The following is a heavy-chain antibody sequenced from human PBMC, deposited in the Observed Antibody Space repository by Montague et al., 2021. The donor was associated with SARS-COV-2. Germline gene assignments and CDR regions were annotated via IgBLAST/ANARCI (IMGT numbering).Heavy chain of an antibody. V-gene: IGHV3-74*01. Sequence: SLRLSCAASGFTFSSYWMHWVRQAPGKGLVWISRIKSDGSSTNYADSVKGRFSISRDNAKNTLYLQMNSLRVEDTAVYYCAGGGLWFGPGAQGTLVTVSS. D-gene: IGHD3-16*01. CDR3: AGGGLWFGP. CDR1: GFTFSSYW. CDR2: IKSDGSST. J-gene: IGHJ5*02.